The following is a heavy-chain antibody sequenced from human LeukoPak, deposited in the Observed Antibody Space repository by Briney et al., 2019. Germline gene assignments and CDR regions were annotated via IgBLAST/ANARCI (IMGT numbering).Heavy chain of an antibody. J-gene: IGHJ4*02. CDR2: INGDGSET. V-gene: IGHV3-74*01. CDR3: VRDIREYDY. D-gene: IGHD1-14*01. Sequence: GGSLRLSCAASGFIFSYYWMHWVRQAPGKGLVWVSRINGDGSETYYADSVKGRFTISRDNAKNTEFLQMNTLRAEDTAVYYCVRDIREYDYWGQGTLVTVSS. CDR1: GFIFSYYW.